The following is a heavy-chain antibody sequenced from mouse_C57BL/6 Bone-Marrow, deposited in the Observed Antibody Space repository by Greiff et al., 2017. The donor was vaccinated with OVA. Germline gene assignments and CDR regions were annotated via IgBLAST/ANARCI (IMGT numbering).Heavy chain of an antibody. CDR2: ISSGSSTI. D-gene: IGHD4-1*01. CDR3: ASLGVDY. CDR1: GFTFSDYG. V-gene: IGHV5-17*01. J-gene: IGHJ2*01. Sequence: EVMLVESGGGLVKPGGSLKLSCAASGFTFSDYGMHWVRQAPEKGLEWVAYISSGSSTIYYADTVQGRFPISRDNAKNTLFLQMTSLRSEDTAMYYCASLGVDYWGQGTTLTVAS.